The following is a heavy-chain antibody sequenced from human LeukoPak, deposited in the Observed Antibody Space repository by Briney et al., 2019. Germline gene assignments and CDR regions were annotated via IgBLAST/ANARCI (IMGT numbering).Heavy chain of an antibody. V-gene: IGHV1-69*04. D-gene: IGHD6-13*01. Sequence: SVKVSCKASGGTFSSYAISWVRQAPGQGLEWMGRIIPILGIVNYAQKFQGRVTITADESTSTAYMELSSLRSEDTAVYYCARDRGSSWYLHDAFDIWGQGTMVTVSS. CDR2: IIPILGIV. CDR3: ARDRGSSWYLHDAFDI. J-gene: IGHJ3*02. CDR1: GGTFSSYA.